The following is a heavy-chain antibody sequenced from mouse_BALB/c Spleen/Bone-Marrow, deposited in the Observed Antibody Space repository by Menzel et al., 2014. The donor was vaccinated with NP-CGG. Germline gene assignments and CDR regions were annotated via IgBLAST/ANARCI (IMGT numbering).Heavy chain of an antibody. D-gene: IGHD2-4*01. CDR1: GYTFTSYW. Sequence: VQLVESGAELARPGASVKLSCKASGYTFTSYWMQWVKQRPGQGLEWIGAIYPGDGDTRYTQKFKGKDTLTADKSSSTAYMQLSSLASEDSAVYYCASYYDYDGRGYWGQGTTLTVSS. J-gene: IGHJ2*01. V-gene: IGHV1-87*01. CDR2: IYPGDGDT. CDR3: ASYYDYDGRGY.